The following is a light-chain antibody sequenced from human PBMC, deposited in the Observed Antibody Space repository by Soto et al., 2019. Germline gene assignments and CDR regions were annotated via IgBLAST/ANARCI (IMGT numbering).Light chain of an antibody. V-gene: IGKV1-39*01. CDR3: PQSHIIPWT. J-gene: IGKJ1*01. CDR2: AAS. CDR1: LTISSY. Sequence: DIQMTQSPSSLSAFVGDRVTITCRASLTISSYLNWYQQKSGKAPKLLISAASSLESGVPSQVRGSGSGPNLTLNFTSLQNEDFATYYCPQSHIIPWTFDNETKVAIK.